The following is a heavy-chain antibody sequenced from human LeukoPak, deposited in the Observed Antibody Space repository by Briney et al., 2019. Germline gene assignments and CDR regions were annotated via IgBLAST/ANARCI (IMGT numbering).Heavy chain of an antibody. CDR1: GGSISSYY. D-gene: IGHD6-13*01. Sequence: SETLSLTCTVSGGSISSYYWSWIRQPAGKGLEWIGRIYTSGSTNYNPSLKSRVTISVDTSKNQFSLKLSSVTAADTAVYYCARDLLYSSSWYGMDVWGQGTTVTVSS. J-gene: IGHJ6*02. CDR3: ARDLLYSSSWYGMDV. CDR2: IYTSGST. V-gene: IGHV4-4*07.